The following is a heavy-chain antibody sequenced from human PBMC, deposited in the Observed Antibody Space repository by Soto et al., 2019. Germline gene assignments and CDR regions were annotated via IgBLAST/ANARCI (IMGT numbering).Heavy chain of an antibody. J-gene: IGHJ4*02. Sequence: EVHLLGSGGDLVKPGGSLRLSCEVSGFTFNNFAMSWVRQSPGKGLEWVSTISSDGDLRHYAESVKGRFTISRDNSKSSLFQQKNSLRAEDTALYFCAKVRQRFLDILTGATNFDSWGQGTLVTVSS. CDR3: AKVRQRFLDILTGATNFDS. V-gene: IGHV3-23*01. D-gene: IGHD3-9*01. CDR2: ISSDGDLR. CDR1: GFTFNNFA.